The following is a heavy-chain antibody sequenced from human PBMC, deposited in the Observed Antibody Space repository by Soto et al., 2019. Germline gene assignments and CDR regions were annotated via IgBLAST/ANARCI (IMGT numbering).Heavy chain of an antibody. CDR1: GGSFSSSSYY. D-gene: IGHD3-3*01. Sequence: SETLSLTCTVSGGSFSSSSYYWSWIRQPPGKGLEWIGEINHSGSTNYNPSLKSRVTISVDTSKNQFSLKLSSVTAADTAVYYCARDGRGDYDFWSGYYIGRYYYGMDVWGQGTTVTVSS. CDR3: ARDGRGDYDFWSGYYIGRYYYGMDV. V-gene: IGHV4-39*07. CDR2: INHSGST. J-gene: IGHJ6*02.